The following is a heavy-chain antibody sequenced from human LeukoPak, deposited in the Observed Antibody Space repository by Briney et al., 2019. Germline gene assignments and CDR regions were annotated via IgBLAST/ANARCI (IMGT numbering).Heavy chain of an antibody. CDR3: ARHVTAPVTYAFDC. V-gene: IGHV4-59*08. CDR1: GGSISNYY. CDR2: IHYNGNT. D-gene: IGHD4-17*01. J-gene: IGHJ4*02. Sequence: PSETQSLTCTVAGGSISNYYWSCIRQPPGQGLEWIGYIHYNGNTNYNPSLKSRVTISVDTSKNQFSLRLSSVTAADTAVYYCARHVTAPVTYAFDCWGQGTLVTVSS.